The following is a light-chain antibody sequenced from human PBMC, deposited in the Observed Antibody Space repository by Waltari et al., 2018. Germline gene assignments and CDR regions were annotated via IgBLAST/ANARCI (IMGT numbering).Light chain of an antibody. CDR2: VNSDGSH. CDR1: SGHSSYP. Sequence: QLVLTQSPPASASPGASVKLTCTLSSGHSSYPIAWHQQQPEKGPRYLMKVNSDGSHSKGDGIPDRFSGSSSGAERYLTISSLQSEDEADYYCQTWGTGIHVVFGGGTKLTVL. J-gene: IGLJ2*01. V-gene: IGLV4-69*01. CDR3: QTWGTGIHVV.